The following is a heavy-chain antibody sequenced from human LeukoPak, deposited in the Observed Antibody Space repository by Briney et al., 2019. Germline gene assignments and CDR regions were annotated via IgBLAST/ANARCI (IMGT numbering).Heavy chain of an antibody. CDR3: AKDQVTMVRGVISARLYYYYYYMDV. J-gene: IGHJ6*03. D-gene: IGHD3-10*01. CDR1: GFTFSSYG. V-gene: IGHV3-33*06. CDR2: IWYDGSNK. Sequence: GRSLRLSCAASGFTFSSYGMHWVRQAPGKGLEWVAVIWYDGSNKYYADSVKSRFTISRDNSKNTLYLQMNSLRAEDTAVYYCAKDQVTMVRGVISARLYYYYYYMDVWGKGTTVTVPS.